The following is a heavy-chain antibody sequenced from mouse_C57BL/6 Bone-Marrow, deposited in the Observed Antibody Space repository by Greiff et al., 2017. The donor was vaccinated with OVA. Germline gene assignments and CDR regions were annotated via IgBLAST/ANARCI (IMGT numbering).Heavy chain of an antibody. CDR3: ARGDYYGSLWYFDV. J-gene: IGHJ1*03. CDR1: GYTFTSYW. D-gene: IGHD1-1*01. V-gene: IGHV1-69*01. Sequence: QVQLQQPGAELVMPGASVKLSCKASGYTFTSYWMHWVKQRPGQGLEWIGEIDPSDSYTNYNQKFKGKSTLTVDKSSSTAYMQLSSLTSEDSAVYYCARGDYYGSLWYFDVWGTGTTGTVSS. CDR2: IDPSDSYT.